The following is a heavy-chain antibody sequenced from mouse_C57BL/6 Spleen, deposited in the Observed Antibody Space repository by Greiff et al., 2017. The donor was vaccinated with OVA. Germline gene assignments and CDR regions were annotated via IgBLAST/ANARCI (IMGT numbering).Heavy chain of an antibody. D-gene: IGHD1-1*01. V-gene: IGHV1-20*01. CDR1: GYSFTGYF. CDR2: INPYNGDT. CDR3: ARSVTTVVVPFDY. Sequence: EVQLQQSGPELVKPGDSVKISCKASGYSFTGYFMNWVMQSHGKSLEWIGRINPYNGDTFYNQKFKGKATLTVDKSSSTAHMELRSLTSEDSAVYYCARSVTTVVVPFDYWGQGTTLTVSS. J-gene: IGHJ2*01.